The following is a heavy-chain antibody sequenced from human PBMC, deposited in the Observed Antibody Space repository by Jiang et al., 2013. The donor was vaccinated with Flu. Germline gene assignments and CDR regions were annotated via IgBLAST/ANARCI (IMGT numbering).Heavy chain of an antibody. V-gene: IGHV4-30-4*01. J-gene: IGHJ5*02. CDR3: AGASRNYDVLTGYRIWFDP. Sequence: PGLVKPSQTLSLTCTISGGSIYSGDYYWSWIRQPPGKGLEWIGYIFYTGSTYYNSSLKSRLTISVDTSENQFSLKLSSVTAADTAVYYCAGASRNYDVLTGYRIWFDPWGQGTLVTVSS. CDR1: GGSIYSGDYY. CDR2: IFYTGST. D-gene: IGHD3-9*01.